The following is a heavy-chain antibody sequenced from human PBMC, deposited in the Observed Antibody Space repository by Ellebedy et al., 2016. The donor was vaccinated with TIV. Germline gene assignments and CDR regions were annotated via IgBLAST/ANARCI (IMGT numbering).Heavy chain of an antibody. CDR1: GGSISSYY. J-gene: IGHJ4*02. D-gene: IGHD3-10*01. CDR3: ARGVRITMIRGGAFDH. CDR2: IYYNGST. Sequence: MPSETLSLTCTVSGGSISSYYWSWIRQPPGKGLEWLGYIYYNGSTNYNPSLKSRVTISVDTSKNQLSLKLTSVTAADTAVYYCARGVRITMIRGGAFDHWGQGTLVTVSS. V-gene: IGHV4-59*01.